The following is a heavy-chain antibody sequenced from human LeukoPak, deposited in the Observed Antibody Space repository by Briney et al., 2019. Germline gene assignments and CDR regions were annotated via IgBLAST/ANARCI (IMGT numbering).Heavy chain of an antibody. J-gene: IGHJ5*02. CDR3: ASLGSDYYFNFFDP. V-gene: IGHV3-7*01. Sequence: GGSLRLSCAASGFTFSNHWMSWVRQAPGKGLERVANIKQDGSEKYYVDSVKGRFTISRDNAKNSLYLQMNSLRAEETAVYYCASLGSDYYFNFFDPWGQGTLVTVSS. D-gene: IGHD3-3*01. CDR1: GFTFSNHW. CDR2: IKQDGSEK.